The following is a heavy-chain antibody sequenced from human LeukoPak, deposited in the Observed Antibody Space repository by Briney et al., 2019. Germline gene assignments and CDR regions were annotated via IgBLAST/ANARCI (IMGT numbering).Heavy chain of an antibody. J-gene: IGHJ4*02. Sequence: GGSLRLSCAASGFTFSSYSMNWVRQAPGKGLEWVSSIGSSSSYIYYADSVKGRFTISRDNAKNSLYLQMNSLRAEDTAVYYCARDPYNWNYVDYWGQGTLVTVSS. CDR3: ARDPYNWNYVDY. CDR2: IGSSSSYI. V-gene: IGHV3-21*01. CDR1: GFTFSSYS. D-gene: IGHD1-20*01.